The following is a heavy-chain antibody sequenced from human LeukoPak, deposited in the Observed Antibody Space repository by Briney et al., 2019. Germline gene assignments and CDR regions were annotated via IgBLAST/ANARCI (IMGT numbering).Heavy chain of an antibody. CDR1: GYTFAGYY. J-gene: IGHJ5*02. D-gene: IGHD3-10*01. CDR3: ARGRLGTWFGELKA. Sequence: ASVKVSCKASGYTFAGYYIHWVRQAPGQGLEWMAWINPDSGGTNYAQKFQGRVTMTRDTSISTAYMELSRLRSDDTAVYYCARGRLGTWFGELKAWGQGTLVTVSS. V-gene: IGHV1-2*02. CDR2: INPDSGGT.